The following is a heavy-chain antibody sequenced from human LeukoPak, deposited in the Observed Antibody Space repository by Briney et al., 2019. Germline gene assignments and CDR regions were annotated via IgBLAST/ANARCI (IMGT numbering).Heavy chain of an antibody. Sequence: ASVKVSCKASGFAFTGYFIHWVRQAPGQGLEWMGWIHPNNGGTKYAQKFQGRVTMTRDTSINTDYMEVSRLRSDDTALYCSTRDGFSGAVFDYGGQGTLVTVS. CDR1: GFAFTGYF. CDR2: IHPNNGGT. V-gene: IGHV1-2*02. D-gene: IGHD7-27*01. CDR3: TRDGFSGAVFDY. J-gene: IGHJ4*02.